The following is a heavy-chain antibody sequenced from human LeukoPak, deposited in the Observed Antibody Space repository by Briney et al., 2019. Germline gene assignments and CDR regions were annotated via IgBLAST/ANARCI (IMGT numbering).Heavy chain of an antibody. CDR1: GYSFTSYW. V-gene: IGHV5-51*01. J-gene: IGHJ6*03. Sequence: GESLKISGKGSGYSFTSYWIGWVRQMPGKGLEWMGIIYPGDSDTRYSPSFQGQVTISADKSISTAYLQWSSLKASDTAMYYCARTARPGYYYYYMDVWGKGTTVTVSS. D-gene: IGHD6-6*01. CDR3: ARTARPGYYYYYMDV. CDR2: IYPGDSDT.